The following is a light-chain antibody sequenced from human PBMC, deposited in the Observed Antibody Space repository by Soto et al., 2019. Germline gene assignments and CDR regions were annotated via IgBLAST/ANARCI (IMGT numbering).Light chain of an antibody. J-gene: IGKJ1*01. Sequence: DIQMTQSRSTLSGSVGDIVTITFRASQTISSWLAWYQQKPGKAPKLLIYKASTLKSGVPSRFSGSGSGTDFTLAISSLQPEDSATYYCLQDINYPWTFGQGTKVDI. V-gene: IGKV1-5*03. CDR2: KAS. CDR3: LQDINYPWT. CDR1: QTISSW.